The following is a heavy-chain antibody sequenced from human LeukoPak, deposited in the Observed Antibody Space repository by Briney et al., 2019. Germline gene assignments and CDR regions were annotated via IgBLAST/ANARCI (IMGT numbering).Heavy chain of an antibody. J-gene: IGHJ6*03. Sequence: ASVKVSCKASGYTFTSYGVSWVRQAPGQGLEWMGWISAYNGNTNYAQKLQGRATMTTDTSTSTAYMELRSLRSDDTAVYYCARGRRQQLVRPATYYYYMDVWGKGTTVTVSS. D-gene: IGHD6-13*01. CDR3: ARGRRQQLVRPATYYYYMDV. CDR1: GYTFTSYG. CDR2: ISAYNGNT. V-gene: IGHV1-18*01.